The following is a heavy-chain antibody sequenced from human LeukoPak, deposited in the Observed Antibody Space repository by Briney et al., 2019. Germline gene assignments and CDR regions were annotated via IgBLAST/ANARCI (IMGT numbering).Heavy chain of an antibody. CDR1: GFTFRSHA. V-gene: IGHV3-23*01. CDR3: ARSSGYSYGYEKFDY. J-gene: IGHJ4*02. Sequence: GGSLRLSCVGSGFTFRSHAMSWVRQAPEKGLEFASGIYENGGTTYYADSVKGRFTISRDNSKNTLYLQMNSLRAEDTAVYYCARSSGYSYGYEKFDYWGQGTLVTVSS. D-gene: IGHD5-18*01. CDR2: IYENGGTT.